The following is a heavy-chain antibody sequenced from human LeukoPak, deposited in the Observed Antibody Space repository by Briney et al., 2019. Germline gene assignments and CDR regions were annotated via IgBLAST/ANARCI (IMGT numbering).Heavy chain of an antibody. CDR3: ARGGGFGELYS. CDR1: GGSFSGYY. CDR2: INHSGST. V-gene: IGHV4-34*01. J-gene: IGHJ5*02. Sequence: KPSETLPLTCAVYGGSFSGYYWSWIRQPPGKGLEWIGEINHSGSTNYNPSLKSRVTISVDTSKNQFSLKLSSVTAADTAVYYCARGGGFGELYSWGQGTLVTVSS. D-gene: IGHD3-10*01.